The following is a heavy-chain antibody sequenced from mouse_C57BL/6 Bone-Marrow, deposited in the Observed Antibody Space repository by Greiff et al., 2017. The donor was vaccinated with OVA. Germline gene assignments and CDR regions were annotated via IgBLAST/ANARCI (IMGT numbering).Heavy chain of an antibody. CDR3: ARLMGYYAMDY. CDR1: EYEFPSHD. Sequence: EVKLMESGGGLVQPGESLKLSCESNEYEFPSHDMSWVRKTPEKRLELVAAINSDGGSTYYPDTMERRFIISRDNTKKTRYLQMSSLRSEDTALYYCARLMGYYAMDYWGQGTSVTVSS. J-gene: IGHJ4*01. CDR2: INSDGGST. D-gene: IGHD1-1*02. V-gene: IGHV5-2*01.